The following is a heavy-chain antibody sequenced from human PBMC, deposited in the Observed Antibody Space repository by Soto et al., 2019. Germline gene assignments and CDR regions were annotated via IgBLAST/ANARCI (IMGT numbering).Heavy chain of an antibody. V-gene: IGHV3-23*01. J-gene: IGHJ4*02. D-gene: IGHD1-26*01. CDR2: ISGSGGST. CDR3: ATRGSGSYYDY. Sequence: EVQLLESRGGMVQPGGSLRLSCAASGFTFSSYAMRWVRQAPVKGLEWVSAISGSGGSTYYADSVKGRFTISRDNSKNMLYLQMNSLRAEDTAVYYCATRGSGSYYDYWGQGTLVTVSS. CDR1: GFTFSSYA.